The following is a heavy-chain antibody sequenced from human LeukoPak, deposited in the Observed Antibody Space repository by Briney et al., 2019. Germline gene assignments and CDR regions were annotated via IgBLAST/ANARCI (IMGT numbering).Heavy chain of an antibody. CDR3: ARDNSSGYYYYYYGMDV. Sequence: GGSLRLSCAASGFTFSSYGMHWVRQAPGKGLEWVAFIRYDGSNKYYADSVKGRFTISRDNSKNTLYLQMNSLRAEDTAVYYCARDNSSGYYYYYYGMDVWGQGTTVTVSS. V-gene: IGHV3-30*02. CDR2: IRYDGSNK. CDR1: GFTFSSYG. J-gene: IGHJ6*02. D-gene: IGHD6-19*01.